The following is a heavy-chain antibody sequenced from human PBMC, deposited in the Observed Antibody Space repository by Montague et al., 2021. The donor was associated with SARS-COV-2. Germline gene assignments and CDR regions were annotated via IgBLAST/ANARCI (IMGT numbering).Heavy chain of an antibody. V-gene: IGHV4-39*07. CDR3: VRDSALRRGLRQPPGGY. J-gene: IGHJ4*02. Sequence: SETLSLTCNVSGHSLIRSKYQWGWIRQPPGKGLEWIGNIHYSGGTFSNPSLKSRIAISLDMTKNQVSLKMTSVTAADTARYYCVRDSALRRGLRQPPGGYWGQGVLVIVS. CDR1: GHSLIRSKYQ. CDR2: IHYSGGT. D-gene: IGHD4-23*01.